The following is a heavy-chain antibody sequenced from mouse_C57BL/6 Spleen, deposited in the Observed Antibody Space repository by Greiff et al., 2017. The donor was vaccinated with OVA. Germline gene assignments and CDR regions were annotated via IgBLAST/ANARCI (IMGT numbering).Heavy chain of an antibody. Sequence: VKLMESGPELVKPGASVKISCKASGYAFSSSWLNWVKQRPGKGLEWIGRIYPGDGDTNYNGKFKGKATLTADKSSSTAYMQLSSLTSEDSAVYFCANYYYGFDVWGTGTTVTVSS. CDR2: IYPGDGDT. J-gene: IGHJ1*03. CDR3: ANYYYGFDV. V-gene: IGHV1-82*01. CDR1: GYAFSSSW. D-gene: IGHD1-1*01.